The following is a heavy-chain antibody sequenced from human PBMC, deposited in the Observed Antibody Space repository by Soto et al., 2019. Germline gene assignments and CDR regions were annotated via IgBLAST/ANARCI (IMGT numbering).Heavy chain of an antibody. CDR2: IYYSGST. Sequence: QLQLQESGPRLVKPSETLSLTCTVSGGSISSSSYYWGWIGQPPGKGLEWIGSIYYSGSTYYNPYLKSRVSIAGDTSKNQFSLKLSSVTAAYTAVYYCARSYYYGSGSYYNVPCDPWSQGTLVTVSS. J-gene: IGHJ5*02. D-gene: IGHD3-10*01. V-gene: IGHV4-39*01. CDR1: GGSISSSSYY. CDR3: ARSYYYGSGSYYNVPCDP.